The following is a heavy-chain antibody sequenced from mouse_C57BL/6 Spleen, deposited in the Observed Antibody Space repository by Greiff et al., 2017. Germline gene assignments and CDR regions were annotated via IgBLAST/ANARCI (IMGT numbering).Heavy chain of an antibody. CDR3: ARGDGGYVAGFAD. CDR1: GYAFSSSW. J-gene: IGHJ3*01. D-gene: IGHD2-3*01. Sequence: QVQLQQSGPELVKPGASVKISCKASGYAFSSSWMNWVKQRPGKGLEWIGRIYPGDGDTNYNGKFKGKATLTADKSSSTAYMQLSSLTSEDSAVYVCARGDGGYVAGFADWGQGTLVTVSA. CDR2: IYPGDGDT. V-gene: IGHV1-82*01.